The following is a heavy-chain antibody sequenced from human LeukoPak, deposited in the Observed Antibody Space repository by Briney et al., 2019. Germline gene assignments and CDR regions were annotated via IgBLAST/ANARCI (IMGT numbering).Heavy chain of an antibody. D-gene: IGHD6-13*01. Sequence: SVKVSCRASGGTFISYAISWVRQAPGQRLEWMGWIIPILGSANYAQSFQGRVTMTADESTSTAYMELSSLRSEDTAVYYCATSSRTYSSTDYWGQGTLVTVSS. CDR1: GGTFISYA. CDR2: IIPILGSA. V-gene: IGHV1-69*11. J-gene: IGHJ4*02. CDR3: ATSSRTYSSTDY.